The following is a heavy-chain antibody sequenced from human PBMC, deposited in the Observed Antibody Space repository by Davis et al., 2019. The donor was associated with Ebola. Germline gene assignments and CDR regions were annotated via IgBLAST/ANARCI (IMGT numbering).Heavy chain of an antibody. D-gene: IGHD6-19*01. Sequence: SETLSLTCTVSGGSINYHYWSWIRQPPGKGLEWIGYIYYSGSTKYNPSLKSRVTISVDTSKNQFSLKLSSVTAADTAVYYCARVGYSSGDYGMDVWGQGTTVTVSS. CDR2: IYYSGST. J-gene: IGHJ6*02. CDR1: GGSINYHY. V-gene: IGHV4-59*11. CDR3: ARVGYSSGDYGMDV.